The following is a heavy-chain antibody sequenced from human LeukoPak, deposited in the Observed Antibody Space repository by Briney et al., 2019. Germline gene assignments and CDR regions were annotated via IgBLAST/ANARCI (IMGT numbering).Heavy chain of an antibody. CDR2: INLDDDK. CDR1: GFSLTTTGVS. D-gene: IGHD2-2*01. J-gene: IGHJ6*02. CDR3: AHDCSDPNCYQLDRGV. V-gene: IGHV2-5*02. Sequence: SGPTLFPPPAPLTLTFTFSGFSLTTTGVSVGWIRQPPGKALEWLALINLDDDKRYNPSLKTRLTITKDTSKNQVVLRMIDMDPVDTGTYYCAHDCSDPNCYQLDRGVWGQGTTVTVSS.